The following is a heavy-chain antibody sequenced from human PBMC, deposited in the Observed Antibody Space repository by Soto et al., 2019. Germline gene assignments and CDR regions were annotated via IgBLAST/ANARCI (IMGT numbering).Heavy chain of an antibody. CDR1: GYTFTSYY. V-gene: IGHV1-46*03. Sequence: GASVKVSCKASGYTFTSYYMHWVRQAPGQGLEWMGIINPSGGSTSYAQKFQGRVTMTRDTSTSTVYMELSSLGSEDTAVYYCAIRFPGGDYGTQFDYWGQGTLVTVSS. CDR2: INPSGGST. CDR3: AIRFPGGDYGTQFDY. J-gene: IGHJ4*02. D-gene: IGHD4-17*01.